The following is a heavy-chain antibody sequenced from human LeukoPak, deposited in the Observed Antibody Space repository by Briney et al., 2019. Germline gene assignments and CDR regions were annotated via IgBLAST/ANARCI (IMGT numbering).Heavy chain of an antibody. Sequence: ASVNVSCKASGYTFTSYDINWVRQATGQGLEWMEWMNPNSGNTGYAQKFQGRVTMTRNTSISTAYMELSSLRSEDTAVYYCAREADYDFWSGYWRDYWGQGTLVTVSS. CDR3: AREADYDFWSGYWRDY. CDR2: MNPNSGNT. V-gene: IGHV1-8*01. J-gene: IGHJ4*02. CDR1: GYTFTSYD. D-gene: IGHD3-3*01.